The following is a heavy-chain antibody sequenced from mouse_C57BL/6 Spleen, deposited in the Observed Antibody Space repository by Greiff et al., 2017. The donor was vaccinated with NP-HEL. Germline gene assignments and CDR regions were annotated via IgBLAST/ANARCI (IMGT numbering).Heavy chain of an antibody. V-gene: IGHV1-55*01. CDR3: ARSNYYAMDY. CDR2: IYPGSGST. CDR1: GYTFTSYW. Sequence: VQLQQSGAELVKPGASVKMSCKASGYTFTSYWITWVKQRSGQGLEWIGDIYPGSGSTNYNEKFKSKATLTVDTSSSTAYMQLSSLTSEDAAVYYCARSNYYAMDYWGQGTSVTVSS. J-gene: IGHJ4*01.